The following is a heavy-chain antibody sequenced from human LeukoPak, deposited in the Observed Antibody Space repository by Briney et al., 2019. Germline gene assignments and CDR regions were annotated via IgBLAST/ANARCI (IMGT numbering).Heavy chain of an antibody. J-gene: IGHJ4*02. CDR2: ISSDSNYI. V-gene: IGHV3-21*01. CDR1: GFTFSSYS. CDR3: ARDFMGVSTA. Sequence: PGGSLRLSCAASGFTFSSYSMNWVRQAPGRGLEWVSSISSDSNYIYYEDSLKGRVTISRDNARNSLCLQMNNLRAEDTAVYYCARDFMGVSTAWGQGTLVTVSS. D-gene: IGHD3-16*01.